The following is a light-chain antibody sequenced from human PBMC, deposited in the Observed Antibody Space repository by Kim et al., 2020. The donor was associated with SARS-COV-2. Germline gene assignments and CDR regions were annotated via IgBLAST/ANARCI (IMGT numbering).Light chain of an antibody. CDR2: QTA. V-gene: IGLV3-1*01. CDR3: QAWDSTSSV. Sequence: PGQTASIACSGDKLGAKFVHWYQQKSGQSPALVIYQTAKRPSGTPERFSGSLSGNTATLTIRGTQAMDEADYFCQAWDSTSSVFGRGTQLTVL. CDR1: KLGAKF. J-gene: IGLJ3*02.